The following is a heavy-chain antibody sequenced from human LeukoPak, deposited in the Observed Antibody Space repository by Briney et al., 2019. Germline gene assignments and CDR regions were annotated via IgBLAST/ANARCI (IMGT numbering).Heavy chain of an antibody. J-gene: IGHJ5*02. D-gene: IGHD5-12*01. CDR2: ISYDGSNK. CDR1: GFTFSSYH. CDR3: AKRSGYDGVCWFDP. V-gene: IGHV3-30*18. Sequence: QTGGSLRLFCAASGFTFSSYHIHWVRQAPGKGLEWVAVISYDGSNKYYADSVKGRFTISRDNSKNTLYLQMNSLRAEDTAVYYCAKRSGYDGVCWFDPWGQGTLVTVSS.